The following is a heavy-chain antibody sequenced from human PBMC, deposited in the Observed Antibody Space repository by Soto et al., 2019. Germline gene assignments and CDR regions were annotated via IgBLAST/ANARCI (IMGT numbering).Heavy chain of an antibody. CDR3: ARELSRDGYNFDY. D-gene: IGHD5-12*01. CDR1: GYTFTSYG. J-gene: IGHJ4*02. CDR2: ISAYNGNT. V-gene: IGHV1-18*04. Sequence: ASVKVSCKASGYTFTSYGISWVRQAPGQGLEWMGWISAYNGNTNYAQKLQGRVTMTTDTSTSTAYKELRSLRSDDTAVYYCARELSRDGYNFDYWGQGTLVTVSS.